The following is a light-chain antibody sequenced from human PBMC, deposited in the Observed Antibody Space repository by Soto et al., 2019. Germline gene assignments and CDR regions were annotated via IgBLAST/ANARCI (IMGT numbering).Light chain of an antibody. V-gene: IGLV2-14*01. CDR3: SSYTRSSTCV. Sequence: QSALTQPASVSGSPGQSITISCTGTSSVVGGYNYVSWYQQHPGKAPKLMIYDVSNRPSGVSNRFSVSKSGNTASLTISWLQAEDEADYYCSSYTRSSTCVFGTGSKVTVL. CDR2: DVS. CDR1: SSVVGGYNY. J-gene: IGLJ1*01.